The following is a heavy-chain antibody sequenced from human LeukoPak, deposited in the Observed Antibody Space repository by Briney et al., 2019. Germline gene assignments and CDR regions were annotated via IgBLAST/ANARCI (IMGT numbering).Heavy chain of an antibody. CDR2: IYYTGTT. CDR1: GGSLSSHY. D-gene: IGHD2-2*01. V-gene: IGHV4-59*11. J-gene: IGHJ4*02. Sequence: SETLSLTCTVSGGSLSSHYWSWIRQPPGKGLELIGHIYYTGTTYYNPSLNSRVTISLDTSRNQFSLRLTSVTAADTAVYYCARFSSDCSTASCYLTYWGQGTLVTVYS. CDR3: ARFSSDCSTASCYLTY.